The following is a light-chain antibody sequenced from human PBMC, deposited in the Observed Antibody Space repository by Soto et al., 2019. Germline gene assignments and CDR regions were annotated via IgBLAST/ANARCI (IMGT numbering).Light chain of an antibody. V-gene: IGKV1-13*02. CDR2: DAS. Sequence: AIQLTQSPSSLSASVGDRVTITCRASQGINTFLAWYQQKPGRAPKLLIYDASILESGVPSRFSGSGSGTDFTLTISSLQPDDFATYYCQQYNSYRTFGQGTKVDIK. J-gene: IGKJ1*01. CDR1: QGINTF. CDR3: QQYNSYRT.